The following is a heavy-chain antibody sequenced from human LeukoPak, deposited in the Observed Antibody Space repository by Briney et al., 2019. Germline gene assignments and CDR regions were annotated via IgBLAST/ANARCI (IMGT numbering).Heavy chain of an antibody. Sequence: GGSLRLSCAASGFTFSSYDMHWVRQATGKGLEWVSAIGTAGDTYYPGSVKGRFTISRENAKNSLYLQMNSLRAEDTAVYYCARVGDDYNFDYWGQGTLVTVSS. D-gene: IGHD5-24*01. CDR3: ARVGDDYNFDY. CDR1: GFTFSSYD. J-gene: IGHJ4*02. V-gene: IGHV3-13*01. CDR2: IGTAGDT.